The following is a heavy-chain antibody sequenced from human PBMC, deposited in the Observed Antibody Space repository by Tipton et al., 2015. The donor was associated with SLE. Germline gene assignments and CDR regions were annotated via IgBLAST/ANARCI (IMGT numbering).Heavy chain of an antibody. CDR1: GFTFSSYG. Sequence: SLRLSCAASGFTFSSYGMHWVRQAPGKGLEWGAVIWYDGSNKYYADYVKGRFTISRDNSKNTLYLQMNSLRAEDTAVYYCAKDQHPYSSGWYYFDYWGQGTLVTVSS. CDR3: AKDQHPYSSGWYYFDY. V-gene: IGHV3-33*06. CDR2: IWYDGSNK. J-gene: IGHJ4*02. D-gene: IGHD6-19*01.